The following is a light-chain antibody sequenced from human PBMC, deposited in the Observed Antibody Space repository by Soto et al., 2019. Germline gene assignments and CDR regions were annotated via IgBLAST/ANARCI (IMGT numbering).Light chain of an antibody. Sequence: QSALTQPASVSGSPGQSITISCTGTRSDVGGYNYVSWYQQHPGKAPKLMIYDVSNRPSGVSNRFSGSKSGNTASLTISGRQAEDEADYYCSSYTSSSTVVFGGGTKVNVL. V-gene: IGLV2-14*01. CDR3: SSYTSSSTVV. CDR1: RSDVGGYNY. CDR2: DVS. J-gene: IGLJ2*01.